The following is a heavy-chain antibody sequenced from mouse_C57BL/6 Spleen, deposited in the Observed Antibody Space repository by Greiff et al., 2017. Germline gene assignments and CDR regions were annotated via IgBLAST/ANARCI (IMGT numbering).Heavy chain of an antibody. CDR2: ISNLAYSI. J-gene: IGHJ2*01. Sequence: EVKVEESGGGLVQPGGSLKLSCAASGFTFSDYGMAWVRQAPRKGPEWVAFISNLAYSIYYADTVTGRFTISRENAKNTLYLEMSSLRSEDTAMYYCARQTGTREYYFDYWGQGTTLTVSS. D-gene: IGHD4-1*01. CDR1: GFTFSDYG. CDR3: ARQTGTREYYFDY. V-gene: IGHV5-15*01.